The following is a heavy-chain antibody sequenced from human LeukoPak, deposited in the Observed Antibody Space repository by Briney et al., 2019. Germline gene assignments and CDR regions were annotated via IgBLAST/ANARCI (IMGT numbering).Heavy chain of an antibody. V-gene: IGHV3-23*01. Sequence: PGGSLRLSCAASGFTFSTYAMSWVRQAPGKGLEWGSAINNNGRSTYYADSVKGRFTISRDNSKNTLYLQMNSLRAEDTALYYCAKVVVAAGPNYFDYWGQGTLVTVSS. CDR1: GFTFSTYA. D-gene: IGHD2-15*01. CDR3: AKVVVAAGPNYFDY. J-gene: IGHJ4*02. CDR2: INNNGRST.